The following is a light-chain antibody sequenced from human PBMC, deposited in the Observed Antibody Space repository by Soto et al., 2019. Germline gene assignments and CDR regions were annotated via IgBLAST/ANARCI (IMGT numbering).Light chain of an antibody. J-gene: IGKJ4*01. CDR2: GAS. CDR1: QSVSSSY. CDR3: QQYGSSPLT. V-gene: IGKV3-20*01. Sequence: EIVLTQSPGTLSLSPGERATLSCRASQSVSSSYLAWYQQKPGQAPRLPIYGASSRATGIPDRFSGSGSGTDFTLTISILKPEDFAVYYCQQYGSSPLTFGGGTKVEIK.